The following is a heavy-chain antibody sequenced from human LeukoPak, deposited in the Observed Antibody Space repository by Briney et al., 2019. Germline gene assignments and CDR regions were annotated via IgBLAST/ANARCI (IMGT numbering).Heavy chain of an antibody. Sequence: EASVKVSCKASGYTFTSYGISWVRQAPGQGLEWMGIINPSGGSTSYAQKFQGRVTMTRDTSTSTVYMELSSLRSEDTAVYYCARAYCGGDCYPTNQYYFDYWGQGTLVTVSS. D-gene: IGHD2-21*02. CDR2: INPSGGST. J-gene: IGHJ4*02. CDR3: ARAYCGGDCYPTNQYYFDY. CDR1: GYTFTSYG. V-gene: IGHV1-46*01.